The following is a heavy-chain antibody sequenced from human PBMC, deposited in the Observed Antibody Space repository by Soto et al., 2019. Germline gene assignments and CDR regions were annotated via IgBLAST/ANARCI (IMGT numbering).Heavy chain of an antibody. J-gene: IGHJ4*02. D-gene: IGHD3-22*01. CDR1: GYTFTGYY. CDR2: INPNSGGT. V-gene: IGHV1-2*04. Sequence: GASVKVFCKASGYTFTGYYMHWVRQAPGQGLEWMGWINPNSGGTNYAQKFQGWVTMTRDTSISTAYMELSRLRSDDTAVYYCARTEHYYDSSGYYRGFDYWGQGTLVTVSS. CDR3: ARTEHYYDSSGYYRGFDY.